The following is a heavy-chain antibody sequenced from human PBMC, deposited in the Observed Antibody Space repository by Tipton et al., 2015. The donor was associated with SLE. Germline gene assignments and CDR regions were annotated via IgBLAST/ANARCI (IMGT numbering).Heavy chain of an antibody. CDR2: ISSSGDFV. CDR1: GFTFSSYA. Sequence: SLRLSCAASGFTFSSYAMTWVRQAPGKGLEWVSYISSSGDFVYYADAVKGRFSISRDNAENSLYLRMNSLRAEDTAVYYCARSHLGFDYWGQGTLVTVSS. CDR3: ARSHLGFDY. V-gene: IGHV3-48*03. D-gene: IGHD7-27*01. J-gene: IGHJ4*02.